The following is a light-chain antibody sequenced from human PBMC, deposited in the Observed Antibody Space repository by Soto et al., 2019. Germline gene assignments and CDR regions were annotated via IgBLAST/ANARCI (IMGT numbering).Light chain of an antibody. V-gene: IGKV1-5*03. Sequence: DIQMTQSPSTLSASVGDRVTITCRASQSISSWLAWYQQKPGKAPKLIIYKASTLESGVPSRFSGSGSGTEFTLTISSLQPDDFATYYGQQYNSYWTFGQGTKVEIK. CDR2: KAS. CDR1: QSISSW. CDR3: QQYNSYWT. J-gene: IGKJ1*01.